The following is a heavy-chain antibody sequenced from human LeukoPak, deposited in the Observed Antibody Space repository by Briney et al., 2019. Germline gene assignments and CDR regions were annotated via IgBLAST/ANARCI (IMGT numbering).Heavy chain of an antibody. CDR3: ARERSDYDILTGYYTSSYYYYGMDV. Sequence: GGSLRLSCAASGFTFSSYAMHWVRQAPGKGLEWVAVISYDGSNKYYADSVKGRFTISRDNSKNTLYLQMNSLRAEDTAVYYCARERSDYDILTGYYTSSYYYYGMDVWGKGTTVTVSS. CDR1: GFTFSSYA. CDR2: ISYDGSNK. V-gene: IGHV3-30*04. D-gene: IGHD3-9*01. J-gene: IGHJ6*04.